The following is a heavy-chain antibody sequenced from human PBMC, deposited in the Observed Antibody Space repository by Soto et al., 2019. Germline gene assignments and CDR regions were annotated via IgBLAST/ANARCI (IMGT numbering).Heavy chain of an antibody. J-gene: IGHJ5*02. CDR3: ARVQIEQNWFDP. CDR1: GGTFSSYA. CDR2: IIPIFGTA. V-gene: IGHV1-69*12. Sequence: QVQLVQSGAEVKKPGSSVKVSCKASGGTFSSYAISWVRQAPGQGLEWMGGIIPIFGTANYAHKFQGRVTITADESPSRAYMELSSLMSEDTAVYYCARVQIEQNWFDPWGQGTLVTVSS.